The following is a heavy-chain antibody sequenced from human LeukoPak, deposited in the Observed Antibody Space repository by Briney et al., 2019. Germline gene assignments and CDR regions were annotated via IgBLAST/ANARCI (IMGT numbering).Heavy chain of an antibody. V-gene: IGHV3-30-3*01. Sequence: GSLRLSCAASGFTFSTYAMHWVRQAPGKGLGWVAVLSYDGSNIYYADSVKGRFTISRDNSKNTLYLQMNSLRAEDTAVYYCAREGGSSSYYFDHWGQGTLVTVSS. CDR3: AREGGSSSYYFDH. CDR2: LSYDGSNI. D-gene: IGHD3-16*01. CDR1: GFTFSTYA. J-gene: IGHJ4*02.